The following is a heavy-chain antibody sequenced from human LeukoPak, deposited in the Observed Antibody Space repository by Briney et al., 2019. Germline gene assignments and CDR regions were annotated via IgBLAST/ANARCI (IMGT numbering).Heavy chain of an antibody. CDR1: GFTFSSYA. CDR3: AKDWTSSSWYGLLDY. CDR2: ISGSGGST. J-gene: IGHJ4*02. D-gene: IGHD6-13*01. Sequence: GGSLRLSCAASGFTFSSYAMSWVRQAPGKGLEWVSAISGSGGSTYYADSVKGRFTISRDNSKNTLYLQMNSLRAEDTAVYYCAKDWTSSSWYGLLDYWGQGTLVTVSS. V-gene: IGHV3-23*01.